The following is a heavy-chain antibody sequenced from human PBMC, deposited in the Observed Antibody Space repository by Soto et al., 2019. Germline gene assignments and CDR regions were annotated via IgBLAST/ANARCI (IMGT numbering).Heavy chain of an antibody. CDR2: ISPIFYTA. V-gene: IGHV1-69*01. CDR3: ARGLNSGDYDPFDP. CDR1: GGTFSSYA. J-gene: IGHJ5*02. D-gene: IGHD4-17*01. Sequence: QVHLVQSGAEVKKPASSVKVSCKASGGTFSSYAINWVRQAPGQRLEWMGGISPIFYTANYTQKCQGRVTITADESTSTAYMDLSSLRSEDTAMYYCARGLNSGDYDPFDPWCQGNLVTVSS.